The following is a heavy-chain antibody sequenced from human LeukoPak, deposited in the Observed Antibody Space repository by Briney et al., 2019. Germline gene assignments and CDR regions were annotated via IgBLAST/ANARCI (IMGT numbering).Heavy chain of an antibody. CDR3: ARGVWGPRPGSYPDY. Sequence: ASVKVSCKASGYTFTSYDINWVRQAPGQGLEWMGWMNPDSGNTGYAQKFQGRVTMTRNTSISTAYMELSSLRSEDTAVYYCARGVWGPRPGSYPDYWGQGTLVTVSS. V-gene: IGHV1-8*01. CDR2: MNPDSGNT. J-gene: IGHJ4*02. CDR1: GYTFTSYD. D-gene: IGHD1-26*01.